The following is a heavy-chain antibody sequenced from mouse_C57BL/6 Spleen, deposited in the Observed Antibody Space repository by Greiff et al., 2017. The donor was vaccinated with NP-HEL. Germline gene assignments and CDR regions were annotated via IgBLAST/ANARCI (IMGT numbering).Heavy chain of an antibody. CDR3: ARYYYGSRNYAMDY. CDR1: GFTFSDYY. V-gene: IGHV5-16*01. Sequence: EVKLMESEGGLVQPGSSMKLSCTASGFTFSDYYMAWVRQVPEKGLEWVANINYDGSSTYYLDSLKSRFIISRDNAKNILYLQMSSLKSEDTATYYCARYYYGSRNYAMDYWGQGTSVTVSS. J-gene: IGHJ4*01. D-gene: IGHD1-1*01. CDR2: INYDGSST.